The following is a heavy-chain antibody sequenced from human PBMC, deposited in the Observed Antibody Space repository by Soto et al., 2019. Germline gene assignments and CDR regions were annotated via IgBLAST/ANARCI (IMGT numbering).Heavy chain of an antibody. CDR3: SQQACPANFNNWFDP. CDR1: GFVFKNFA. V-gene: IGHV3-23*01. D-gene: IGHD3-3*01. Sequence: GGSLRLSCVGSGFVFKNFAINWVRQPPGKGLERVSVILGTGLNTYYAASVKGRFNISRDNSKHTVYLQMDSLKVEDTSVYYCSQQACPANFNNWFDPWGQGTQVTVSS. J-gene: IGHJ5*02. CDR2: ILGTGLNT.